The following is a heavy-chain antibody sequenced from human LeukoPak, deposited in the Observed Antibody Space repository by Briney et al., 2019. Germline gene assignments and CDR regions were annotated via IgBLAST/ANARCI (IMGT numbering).Heavy chain of an antibody. Sequence: GGSLRLSCAASGFTFSSYDMHWVRQATGKGLEWVSAIGTAGDTYYPGSVKGRFTISRENAKNSLYLQMNSLRAGDTAVYYCARGLGYYDYVWGSYRSATSQNNFDLWGRGTLVTVSS. CDR1: GFTFSSYD. V-gene: IGHV3-13*04. CDR3: ARGLGYYDYVWGSYRSATSQNNFDL. D-gene: IGHD3-16*02. CDR2: IGTAGDT. J-gene: IGHJ2*01.